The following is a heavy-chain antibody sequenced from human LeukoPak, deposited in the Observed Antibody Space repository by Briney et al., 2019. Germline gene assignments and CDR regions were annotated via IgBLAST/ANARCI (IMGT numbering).Heavy chain of an antibody. D-gene: IGHD3/OR15-3a*01. V-gene: IGHV3-23*01. Sequence: GGSLRLSCAASGFTFSSYAMTWVRQAPGKGLEWVSTISASGGSTYYTDSVKGRFTISRDNSKNTLYLQMNSLRAEDTAVYYCAKDLDWDLTARGLDYWGQGTLVTVSS. CDR2: ISASGGST. J-gene: IGHJ4*02. CDR1: GFTFSSYA. CDR3: AKDLDWDLTARGLDY.